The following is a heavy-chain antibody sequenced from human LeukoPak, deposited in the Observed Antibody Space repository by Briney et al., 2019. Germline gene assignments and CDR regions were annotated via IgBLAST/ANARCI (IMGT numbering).Heavy chain of an antibody. D-gene: IGHD4-17*01. Sequence: GGSLRLSCAASGFTFDDYGMSWVRQAPGKGLEWVSGINWNGGSIGYADSVKGRFTISRDNAKNSLYLQMNSLRAEDTALYYCARGPTHDYGDEDAFDIWGQGTMVTVSS. J-gene: IGHJ3*02. CDR3: ARGPTHDYGDEDAFDI. V-gene: IGHV3-20*04. CDR1: GFTFDDYG. CDR2: INWNGGSI.